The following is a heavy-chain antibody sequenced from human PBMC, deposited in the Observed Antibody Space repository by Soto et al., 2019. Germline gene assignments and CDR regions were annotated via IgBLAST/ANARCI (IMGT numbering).Heavy chain of an antibody. Sequence: QVQLVQSGAEVKKPGASVKVSCKASGYTFTSYYMHWVRQAPGQGLEWMGIINPSGGSTSYAQKFQGRVTMTRDTSTSTVYMELSSLRSEDTAVYYCALPLHDYGDKRTFDYWGQGTLVTVSS. J-gene: IGHJ4*02. CDR1: GYTFTSYY. V-gene: IGHV1-46*01. D-gene: IGHD4-17*01. CDR2: INPSGGST. CDR3: ALPLHDYGDKRTFDY.